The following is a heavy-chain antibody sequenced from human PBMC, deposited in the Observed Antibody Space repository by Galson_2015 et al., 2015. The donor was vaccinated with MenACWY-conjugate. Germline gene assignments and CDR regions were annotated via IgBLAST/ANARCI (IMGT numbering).Heavy chain of an antibody. CDR1: GFTFRSYA. CDR3: AKDLSYYDSSDYSPTDPFDI. CDR2: ISGPGIKT. J-gene: IGHJ3*02. Sequence: SLRLSCAASGFTFRSYAMSWVRQAPGKGLEWVSAISGPGIKTYFADSVKGRFTISRDNSKNTLYLQMNNLRAEDTAVYYCAKDLSYYDSSDYSPTDPFDIWGQGTMVTVSS. V-gene: IGHV3-23*01. D-gene: IGHD3-22*01.